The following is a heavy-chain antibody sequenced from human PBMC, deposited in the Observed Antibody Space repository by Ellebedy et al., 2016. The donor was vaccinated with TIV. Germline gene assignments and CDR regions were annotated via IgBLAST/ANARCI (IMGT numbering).Heavy chain of an antibody. J-gene: IGHJ4*02. Sequence: GGSLRLSXLASAFTFNNDWMAWVRQVPGKGLEWVALINPDGGQREYVDSVKGRFTISRDNAQNSLYLQMNSLRAEDTALYYCARDPFNGALDYWGQGTLVTVSS. CDR3: ARDPFNGALDY. V-gene: IGHV3-7*01. CDR2: INPDGGQR. CDR1: AFTFNNDW. D-gene: IGHD4-17*01.